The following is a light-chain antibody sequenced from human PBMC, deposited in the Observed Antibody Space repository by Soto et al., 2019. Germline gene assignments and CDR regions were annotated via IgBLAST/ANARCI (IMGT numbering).Light chain of an antibody. CDR2: GAS. V-gene: IGKV3-20*01. Sequence: EIVLTQSPGTLSLSPWETATLSCMASQSVTSSYLAWYQQKPGQAPRVLIYGASSRATGIPDRFSGSGSGTDFTLIISRLEPEDFAVYYCQQYGSSPPTFGQGTKVDI. CDR3: QQYGSSPPT. J-gene: IGKJ1*01. CDR1: QSVTSSY.